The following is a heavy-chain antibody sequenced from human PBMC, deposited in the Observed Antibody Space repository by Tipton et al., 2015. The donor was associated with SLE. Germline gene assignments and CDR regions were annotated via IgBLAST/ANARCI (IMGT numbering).Heavy chain of an antibody. CDR1: GFTFSTYW. CDR3: TKTIYSGSYSEF. J-gene: IGHJ4*02. V-gene: IGHV3-74*01. D-gene: IGHD1-26*01. CDR2: ISSDGTTT. Sequence: SLRLSCAASGFTFSTYWMHWVRQAPGKGLVWLSRISSDGTTTSYADSVKGRFTISRDNAENTLYLQMNSLRGEDTAVYYCTKTIYSGSYSEFWGQGTLVTVSS.